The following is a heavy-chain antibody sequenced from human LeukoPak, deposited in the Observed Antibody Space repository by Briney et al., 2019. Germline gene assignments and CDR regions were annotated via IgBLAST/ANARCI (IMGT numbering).Heavy chain of an antibody. Sequence: GGSLRLSCAASGFTFSSYSMNWVRQAPGKGLEWVTSISSSSSYIYYADSVKGRFTISRDNAKNSLYLQMNSLRAEDTAVYYCARHQGYSSWEPHGVLDYWGQGTLVTVSS. CDR1: GFTFSSYS. V-gene: IGHV3-21*04. CDR3: ARHQGYSSWEPHGVLDY. CDR2: ISSSSSYI. D-gene: IGHD6-13*01. J-gene: IGHJ4*02.